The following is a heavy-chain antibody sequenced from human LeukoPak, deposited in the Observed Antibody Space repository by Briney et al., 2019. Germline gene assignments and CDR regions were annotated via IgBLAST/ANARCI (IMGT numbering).Heavy chain of an antibody. D-gene: IGHD5-12*01. Sequence: ASVKVSCKASGGIFSSYAISWVRQAPGQGLEWMGRIIPILGIANYAQKFQGRVTITADKSTSTAYMELSSLRSEDTAVYYCARGAYSGYDSVSYWFDPWGQGTLVTVSS. CDR3: ARGAYSGYDSVSYWFDP. J-gene: IGHJ5*02. CDR1: GGIFSSYA. CDR2: IIPILGIA. V-gene: IGHV1-69*04.